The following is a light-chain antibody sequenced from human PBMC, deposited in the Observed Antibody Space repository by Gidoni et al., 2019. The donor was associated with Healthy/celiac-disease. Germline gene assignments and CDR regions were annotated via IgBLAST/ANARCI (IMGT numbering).Light chain of an antibody. CDR3: QQRSNWPPLT. V-gene: IGKV3-11*01. CDR2: EAS. CDR1: QSVDSD. Sequence: EIVLTQSPDTLSVSPGERVTLSCRASQSVDSDLAWYQQKPGHAPSLLLYEASTRATGIPPSFSGSGSATAFSLTISSLEPADFAVYYCQQRSNWPPLTFGGGTKVEIK. J-gene: IGKJ4*01.